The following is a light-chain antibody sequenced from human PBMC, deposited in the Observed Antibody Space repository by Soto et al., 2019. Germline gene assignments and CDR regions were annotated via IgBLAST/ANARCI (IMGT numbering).Light chain of an antibody. V-gene: IGKV1-5*01. J-gene: IGKJ1*01. CDR3: RQYDSSPKT. CDR2: DAS. CDR1: QSISSW. Sequence: DIQMTQSPSTLSASVGDRVTITCRASQSISSWLAWYQQKPGKAPKLLIYDASSLESGVPSRFSGSGSGTDFTLTISSLQPDDFAVYYCRQYDSSPKTFGQGTKVDIK.